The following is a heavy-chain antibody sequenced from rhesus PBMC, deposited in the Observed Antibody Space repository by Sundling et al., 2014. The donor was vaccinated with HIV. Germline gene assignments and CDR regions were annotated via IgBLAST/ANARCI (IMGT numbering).Heavy chain of an antibody. V-gene: IGHV4S9*01. CDR3: GRDDEDDDDYYPPPLES. D-gene: IGHD3-9*01. Sequence: QVQLQESGPGLVKPSETLSLTCAVSGGSISDYYYWNWIRQSPGKGLEWVGRFSGPSGSADYNPSLKSRVSISTDTSRNQISLKVTSVTAADTAVYYCGRDDEDDDDYYPPPLESWGQGVVVTVSS. J-gene: IGHJ6*01. CDR2: FSGPSGSA. CDR1: GGSISDYYY.